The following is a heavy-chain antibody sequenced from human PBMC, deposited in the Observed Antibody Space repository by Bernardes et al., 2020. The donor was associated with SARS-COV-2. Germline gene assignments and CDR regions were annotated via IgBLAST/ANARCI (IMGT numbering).Heavy chain of an antibody. CDR3: ARSSAGWSEIDY. J-gene: IGHJ4*02. CDR2: IYYRGGT. Sequence: SATLTPTCTIYRSSIRGYYWSWIRQVPGPGLPWIGYIYYRGGTTYNPSVSSPVTVSLDTSKNQISLTLTSVTAADTAVYYCARSSAGWSEIDYWGRGTLVTVSS. CDR1: RSSIRGYY. D-gene: IGHD6-19*01. V-gene: IGHV4-59*01.